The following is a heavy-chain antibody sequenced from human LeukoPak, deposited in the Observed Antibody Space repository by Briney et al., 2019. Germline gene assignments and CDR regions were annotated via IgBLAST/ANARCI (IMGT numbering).Heavy chain of an antibody. D-gene: IGHD1-26*01. CDR2: FEPEDGET. J-gene: IGHJ4*02. CDR1: GYTLTEVS. Sequence: SVKVSCKVSGYTLTEVSMHWVRQAPGKGLEWMGGFEPEDGETIYAQKFQGRVTMTEDTSIHTAYMELSSLRSEDTAVYYCATTVVGATGTGYWGQGTLVTVSS. CDR3: ATTVVGATGTGY. V-gene: IGHV1-24*01.